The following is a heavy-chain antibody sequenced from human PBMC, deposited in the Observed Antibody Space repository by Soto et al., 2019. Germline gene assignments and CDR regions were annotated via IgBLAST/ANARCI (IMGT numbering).Heavy chain of an antibody. D-gene: IGHD4-17*01. V-gene: IGHV1-3*01. CDR1: GYTFTTYA. CDR2: INAGNGNT. Sequence: ASVKVSCKASGYTFTTYAIHWVRQAPGQRFEWMGWINAGNGNTNYSPKFQGRVTITRDTSASTAYMELSSLRSDDTAVYYCATEITVTTGNGIDVWGQGNMVTVSS. J-gene: IGHJ6*02. CDR3: ATEITVTTGNGIDV.